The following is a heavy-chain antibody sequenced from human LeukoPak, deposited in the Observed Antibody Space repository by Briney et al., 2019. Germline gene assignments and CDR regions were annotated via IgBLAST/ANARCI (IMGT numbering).Heavy chain of an antibody. V-gene: IGHV4-30-2*01. Sequence: SSQTLSLTCAVSGGSINSGGYYWSWLRQPQGKGPDWMGYIYHSGRTYYNPSLKSRVTMSVDRSKNHLSLKLNSVTAEDTAVYYCARGYGTFYFWGQGILVTVSS. CDR1: GGSINSGGYY. CDR3: ARGYGTFYF. J-gene: IGHJ1*01. D-gene: IGHD2/OR15-2a*01. CDR2: IYHSGRT.